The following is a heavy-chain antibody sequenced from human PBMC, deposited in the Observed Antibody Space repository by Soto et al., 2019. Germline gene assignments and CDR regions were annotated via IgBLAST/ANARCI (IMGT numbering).Heavy chain of an antibody. D-gene: IGHD2-2*03. CDR2: IYYSGST. J-gene: IGHJ4*02. Sequence: SETLSLTCTVSGGSISSGGYYWSWIRQHPGKGLEWIGYIYYSGSTYYNPSLKSRVTISVDTSKNQFSLKLSSVTAADTAVYYCARESGYCSSTSCYGEQWQPRGFDYWGQGTLVTVSS. CDR1: GGSISSGGYY. CDR3: ARESGYCSSTSCYGEQWQPRGFDY. V-gene: IGHV4-31*03.